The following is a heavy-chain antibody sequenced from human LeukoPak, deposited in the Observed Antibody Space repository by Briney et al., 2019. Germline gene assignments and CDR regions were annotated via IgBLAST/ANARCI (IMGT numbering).Heavy chain of an antibody. CDR3: ARYCSSTSCYRIDAFDI. J-gene: IGHJ3*02. CDR2: ISPNSGGT. Sequence: ASVKVSCKASGYTFTGYYMHWVRQAPGQGLEWMGWISPNSGGTNYAQKFQGRVTMTRDTSISTAYMELSRLRSDDTAVYYCARYCSSTSCYRIDAFDIWGQGTMVTVSS. CDR1: GYTFTGYY. V-gene: IGHV1-2*02. D-gene: IGHD2-2*02.